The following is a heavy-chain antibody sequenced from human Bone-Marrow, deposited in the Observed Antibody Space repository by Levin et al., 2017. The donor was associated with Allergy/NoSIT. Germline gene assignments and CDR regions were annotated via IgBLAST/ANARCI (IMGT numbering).Heavy chain of an antibody. CDR1: GFTFSNAW. CDR2: IKSKTNGETT. Sequence: PGGSLRLSCAASGFTFSNAWLSWVRQAPGKGLEWVSRIKSKTNGETTDSAAPVRGRSTISTDDSKDTLYLQMDSLQAEDTAGYFCSTFGSGSYADYWGQGTLVTVS. V-gene: IGHV3-15*01. J-gene: IGHJ4*02. CDR3: STFGSGSYADY. D-gene: IGHD3-10*01.